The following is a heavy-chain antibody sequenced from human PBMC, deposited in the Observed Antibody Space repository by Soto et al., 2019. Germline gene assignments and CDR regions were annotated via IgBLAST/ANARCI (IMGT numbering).Heavy chain of an antibody. CDR1: GGSISSGDYY. V-gene: IGHV4-30-4*02. J-gene: IGHJ4*02. CDR3: ARGSYYYDSRGYYHY. CDR2: IYYSGST. D-gene: IGHD3-22*01. Sequence: SDTLSLTCTVSGGSISSGDYYWSWIRQPPGKGLEWIGYIYYSGSTYYNPSLKSRVTISVDTSKNQFSLKLSSVTAADTAVYYCARGSYYYDSRGYYHYWGQGSLVPVAS.